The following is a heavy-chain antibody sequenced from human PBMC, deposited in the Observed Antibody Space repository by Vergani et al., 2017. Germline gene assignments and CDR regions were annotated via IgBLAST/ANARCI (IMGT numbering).Heavy chain of an antibody. D-gene: IGHD2-2*02. V-gene: IGHV3-23*01. CDR1: GFTFSDYA. CDR3: AKQGCTSATCYTNF. CDR2: ISGSGGNT. J-gene: IGHJ4*02. Sequence: EMQLLESGGGLVQPGGSLRLSCAASGFTFSDYAMNWGRQAPGKELEWVSSISGSGGNTYYADSVKGRFTISRDNSKNVLSLQMNSLRAEDTAVYYCAKQGCTSATCYTNFWGQGTLVTVSS.